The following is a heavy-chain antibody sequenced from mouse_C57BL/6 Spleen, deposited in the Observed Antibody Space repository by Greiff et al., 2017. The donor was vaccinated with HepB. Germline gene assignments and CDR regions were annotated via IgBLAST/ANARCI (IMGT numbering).Heavy chain of an antibody. J-gene: IGHJ4*01. D-gene: IGHD1-1*01. CDR2: ISSGSSTI. CDR3: ARGDYYGSSYFYYAMDY. Sequence: DVMLVESGGGLVKPGGSLKLSCAASGFTFSDYGMHWVRQAPEKGLEWVAYISSGSSTIYYADTVKGRFTISRDNAKNTLFLQMTSLRSEDTAMYYCARGDYYGSSYFYYAMDYWGQGTSVTVSS. CDR1: GFTFSDYG. V-gene: IGHV5-17*01.